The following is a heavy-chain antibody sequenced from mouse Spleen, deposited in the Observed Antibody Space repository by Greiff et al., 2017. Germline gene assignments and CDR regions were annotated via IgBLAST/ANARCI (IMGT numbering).Heavy chain of an antibody. Sequence: VQLQQSGAELVMPGASVKLSCKASGYTFTSYWMHWVKQRPGQGLEWIGEIDPSDSYTNYNQKFKGKATLTVDKSSSTAYMQLSSLTSEDSAVYYCASMAPFAYWGQGTLVTVSA. CDR2: IDPSDSYT. J-gene: IGHJ3*01. D-gene: IGHD1-1*02. CDR3: ASMAPFAY. V-gene: IGHV1-69*01. CDR1: GYTFTSYW.